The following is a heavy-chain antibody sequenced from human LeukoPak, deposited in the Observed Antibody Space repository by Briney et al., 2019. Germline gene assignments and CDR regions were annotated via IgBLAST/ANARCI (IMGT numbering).Heavy chain of an antibody. CDR2: IYYSGST. V-gene: IGHV4-59*08. J-gene: IGHJ4*02. Sequence: SETLSLTCSVSGGSISSDYWSWIRQPPGKGLEWIEYIYYSGSTNYNPSLKSRVTISVDTSKNQFSLKLSSVTAADTAVYYCARHVPHRSGYSSGWAFDYWGQGTLVTVSP. CDR3: ARHVPHRSGYSSGWAFDY. D-gene: IGHD6-19*01. CDR1: GGSISSDY.